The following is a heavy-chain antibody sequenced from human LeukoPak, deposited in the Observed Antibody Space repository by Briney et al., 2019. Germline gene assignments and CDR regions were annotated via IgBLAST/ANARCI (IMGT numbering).Heavy chain of an antibody. CDR1: GFTFSNYG. CDR3: ARDDSSLAPFDY. Sequence: TGRSLRLSCAASGFTFSNYGIHWVRQAPGKGLEWVSVIWYDGSNKYYADSVKGRFTISRDNSKNTLYLQMNSLKVEDTAVYYCARDDSSLAPFDYWGQGTLVTVSS. CDR2: IWYDGSNK. V-gene: IGHV3-33*01. D-gene: IGHD4-11*01. J-gene: IGHJ4*02.